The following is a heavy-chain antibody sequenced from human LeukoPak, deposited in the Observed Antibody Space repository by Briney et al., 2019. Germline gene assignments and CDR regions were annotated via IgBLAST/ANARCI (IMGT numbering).Heavy chain of an antibody. CDR3: ATRGVVPAPYNWFDP. V-gene: IGHV4-34*01. Sequence: PSETLSLTCAVYGGSFSGYYWSWIRQPPGKGLEWIGEINHSGSTNYNPSLKSRVTISVDTSKNQFSLKLSSVTAADTAVYYCATRGVVPAPYNWFDPWGQGTLVTVSS. CDR2: INHSGST. J-gene: IGHJ5*02. D-gene: IGHD2-2*01. CDR1: GGSFSGYY.